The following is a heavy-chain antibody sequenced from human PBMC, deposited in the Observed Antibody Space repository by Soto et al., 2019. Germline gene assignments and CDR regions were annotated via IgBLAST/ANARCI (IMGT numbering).Heavy chain of an antibody. J-gene: IGHJ4*02. D-gene: IGHD3-10*02. CDR3: NTYDDVGGGHSPL. CDR1: GFAFTNVW. Sequence: QLVESGGGLVKPGGSLALSCAGSGFAFTNVWLHWVRQAPGKGLEWVGRIKSKPDGETTDYAAPVKGRFTISRDDSTNTLYLRMNSLQTEDSGLYYGNTYDDVGGGHSPLWGQGTLVTVSS. V-gene: IGHV3-15*07. CDR2: IKSKPDGETT.